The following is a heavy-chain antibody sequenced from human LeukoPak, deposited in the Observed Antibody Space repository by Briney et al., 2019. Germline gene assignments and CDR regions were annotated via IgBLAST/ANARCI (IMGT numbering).Heavy chain of an antibody. J-gene: IGHJ3*02. CDR1: GGSISSDDYY. V-gene: IGHV4-30-4*01. Sequence: SETLSLTCTVSGGSISSDDYYWSWIRQPPGKGLEWIGYIYYSGSTYYNPSLKSRVTISVDTSKNQFSLKLSSVTAADTAVYYCARADTMIVVADAFDIWGQGTVVTVSS. CDR3: ARADTMIVVADAFDI. D-gene: IGHD3-22*01. CDR2: IYYSGST.